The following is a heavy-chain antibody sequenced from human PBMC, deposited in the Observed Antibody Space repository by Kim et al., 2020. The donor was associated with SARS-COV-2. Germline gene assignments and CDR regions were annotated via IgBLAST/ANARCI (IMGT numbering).Heavy chain of an antibody. CDR1: GFTFSSYS. D-gene: IGHD5-12*01. V-gene: IGHV3-21*01. CDR2: ISSSSSYI. Sequence: GGSLRLSCAASGFTFSSYSMNWVRQAPGKGLEWVSSISSSSSYIYYADSVKGRFTISRDNAKNSLYLQMNSLRAEDTAVYYCASSEWLEYFQHWGQGTLVTVSS. J-gene: IGHJ1*01. CDR3: ASSEWLEYFQH.